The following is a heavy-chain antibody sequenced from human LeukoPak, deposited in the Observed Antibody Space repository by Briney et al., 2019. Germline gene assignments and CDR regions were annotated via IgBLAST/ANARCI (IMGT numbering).Heavy chain of an antibody. Sequence: GESLKISCQGSGYSFTSYWIGWVRQMPGKGLEWMGIIYPGDSDTRYSPSFQGQVTISADKSISTAYLQWSSLKASDTAMYYCARDQARGTTPFRAFDIWGQGTMVTVSS. CDR2: IYPGDSDT. CDR1: GYSFTSYW. V-gene: IGHV5-51*01. CDR3: ARDQARGTTPFRAFDI. J-gene: IGHJ3*02. D-gene: IGHD1-14*01.